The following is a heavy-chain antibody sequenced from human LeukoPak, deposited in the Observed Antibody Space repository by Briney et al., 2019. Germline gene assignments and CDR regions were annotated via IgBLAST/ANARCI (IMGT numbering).Heavy chain of an antibody. D-gene: IGHD3-22*01. CDR1: GGSISSGGYY. CDR3: ARAARGLLLPRYFDY. V-gene: IGHV4-31*03. CDR2: IYYSGST. J-gene: IGHJ4*02. Sequence: SQTLSLTCTVSGGSISSGGYYWSWIRQHPGKGLEWIGYIYYSGSTYYIPSLKSRVTISVDTSKNQFSLKLSSVTAADTAVYYCARAARGLLLPRYFDYWGQGTLVTVSS.